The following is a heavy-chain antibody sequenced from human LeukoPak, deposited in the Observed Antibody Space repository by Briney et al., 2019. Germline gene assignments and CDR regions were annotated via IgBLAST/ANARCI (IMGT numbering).Heavy chain of an antibody. D-gene: IGHD6-13*01. CDR1: GYTFTSYD. CDR2: MNPNSGNT. Sequence: GASVKVSCKASGYTFTSYDISWVRQATGQGLEWMGWMNPNSGNTGYAQKFQGRVTMTRNTSISTAYMELSSLRSEDTAVYYCARGPGAGAVRYYYYGMDVWGQGTTVTVSS. V-gene: IGHV1-8*01. J-gene: IGHJ6*02. CDR3: ARGPGAGAVRYYYYGMDV.